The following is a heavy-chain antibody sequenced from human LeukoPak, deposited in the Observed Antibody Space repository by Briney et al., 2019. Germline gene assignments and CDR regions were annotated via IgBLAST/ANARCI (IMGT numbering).Heavy chain of an antibody. CDR1: GFTFSSYW. D-gene: IGHD5-24*01. J-gene: IGHJ4*02. CDR2: IKQDGSEK. CDR3: ATGRWLQLYYFDY. V-gene: IGHV3-7*01. Sequence: GGSLRLSCAASGFTFSSYWMSWVRQAPGKGLEWVANIKQDGSEKYYVDSVKGRFTISRDNAKNSLYLQMNSLRAEDTAVYYCATGRWLQLYYFDYWGQGTLVTVSS.